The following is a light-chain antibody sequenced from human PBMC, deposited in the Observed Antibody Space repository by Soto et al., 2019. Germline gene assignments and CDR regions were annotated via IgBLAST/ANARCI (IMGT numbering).Light chain of an antibody. CDR2: KIS. J-gene: IGKJ2*01. V-gene: IGKV2-24*01. CDR1: QSLVQIDGNTY. Sequence: DIVLTQTRLSSPVTLGQPASISCRSSQSLVQIDGNTYFNWLQQRPGQPPRLLIYKISNRFPGVPDRFSGSEAGTDFTLKSSRVEAEDVGVYYCMQATQSYTFGQGTRLEIK. CDR3: MQATQSYT.